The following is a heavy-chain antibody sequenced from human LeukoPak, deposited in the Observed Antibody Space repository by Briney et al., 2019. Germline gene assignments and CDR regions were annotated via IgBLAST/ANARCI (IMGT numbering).Heavy chain of an antibody. CDR3: ARGWNRGAGWPLDP. CDR2: IIPIFGTA. CDR1: GGTFSSYA. J-gene: IGHJ5*02. V-gene: IGHV1-69*13. D-gene: IGHD1-1*01. Sequence: EASVKVSCKASGGTFSSYAISWVRQAPGQGLEWMGGIIPIFGTANYAQKFQGRVTITADESTSTAYMELSSLRSEDTAVYYCARGWNRGAGWPLDPWGQGTLVTVSS.